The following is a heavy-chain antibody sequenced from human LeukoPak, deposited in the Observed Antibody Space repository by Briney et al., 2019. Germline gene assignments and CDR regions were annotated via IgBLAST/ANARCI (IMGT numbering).Heavy chain of an antibody. V-gene: IGHV4-39*07. J-gene: IGHJ4*02. D-gene: IGHD3-22*01. CDR1: GGSISSSSYY. CDR3: ARSHYDSSGSSSPQFDY. Sequence: PSETLSLTCTVSGGSISSSSYYWGWIRQPPGKGLEWIGSIYYSGSTYYNPSLKSRVTISVDTSKNQFSLKLSSVTAADTAVHYCARSHYDSSGSSSPQFDYWGQGTLVTVSS. CDR2: IYYSGST.